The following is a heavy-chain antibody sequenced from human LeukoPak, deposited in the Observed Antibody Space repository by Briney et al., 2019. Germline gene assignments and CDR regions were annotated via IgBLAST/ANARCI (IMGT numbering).Heavy chain of an antibody. J-gene: IGHJ4*02. Sequence: GGSLRLSCAVSRFTFSDYWMRWVRQAPGKGLEWVAAINKDESEKRYVDSVKGRFTISRDNARNSVYLQMTSLGAEDTAVYYCATYTQHFGAPGGADYWGPGTLVTVSS. CDR3: ATYTQHFGAPGGADY. D-gene: IGHD2-8*02. CDR2: INKDESEK. V-gene: IGHV3-7*01. CDR1: RFTFSDYW.